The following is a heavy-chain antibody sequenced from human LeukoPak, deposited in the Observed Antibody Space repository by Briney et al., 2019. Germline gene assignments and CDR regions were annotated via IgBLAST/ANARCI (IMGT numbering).Heavy chain of an antibody. CDR1: GFTFSHHW. D-gene: IGHD1-14*01. J-gene: IGHJ5*02. V-gene: IGHV3-74*01. CDR2: ISSDESST. CDR3: TRNPDGRNWFDP. Sequence: PGGSLRLSCAASGFTFSHHWMHRVRQAPGKGLVWVSHISSDESSTTYADSVKGRFTISRDNRKNTLYLQMNSLRVEDTAMYYCTRNPDGRNWFDPWGQGTLVTVSS.